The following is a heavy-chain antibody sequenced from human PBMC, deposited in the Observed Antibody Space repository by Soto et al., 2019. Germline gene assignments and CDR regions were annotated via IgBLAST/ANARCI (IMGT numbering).Heavy chain of an antibody. CDR2: IYYSGST. CDR1: GGSISSSSYY. J-gene: IGHJ5*02. CDR3: ARTPMGCSGGSCRRYNWFDP. D-gene: IGHD2-15*01. V-gene: IGHV4-39*01. Sequence: QLQLQESGPGLVKPSETLSLTCTVSGGSISSSSYYWGWIRQPPGKGLEWIGSIYYSGSTYYNPSLKSRVTISVDTSKNQFALKLSSVTAADTAVYYCARTPMGCSGGSCRRYNWFDPWGQGTLVTVSS.